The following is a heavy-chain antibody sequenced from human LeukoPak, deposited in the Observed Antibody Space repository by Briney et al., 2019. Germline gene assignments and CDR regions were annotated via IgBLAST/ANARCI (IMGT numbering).Heavy chain of an antibody. J-gene: IGHJ6*03. Sequence: GGTLRLSCAASGFTFSSYGMSWVRQAPGKGLEWVSGISGSGGSTYYADSVKGRFTISRDNSKNTLYLQMNSLRAEDTAVYYCAKTYSSSRAHYYYYYYMNVWGKGTTVTISS. CDR3: AKTYSSSRAHYYYYYYMNV. V-gene: IGHV3-23*01. CDR1: GFTFSSYG. D-gene: IGHD6-13*01. CDR2: ISGSGGST.